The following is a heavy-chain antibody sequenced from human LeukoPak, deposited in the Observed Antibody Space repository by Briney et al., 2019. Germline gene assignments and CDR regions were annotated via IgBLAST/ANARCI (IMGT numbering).Heavy chain of an antibody. Sequence: SETLSLTCVVYGGSFSGYYWSWIRQPPGKGLEWIGEINHGGSTNYNPSLKSRVTISVDTSKNQFSLKLSSVTAADTAVYYCARGWKATIPYWGQGTLVTVSS. V-gene: IGHV4-34*01. CDR2: INHGGST. CDR3: ARGWKATIPY. CDR1: GGSFSGYY. J-gene: IGHJ4*02. D-gene: IGHD5-24*01.